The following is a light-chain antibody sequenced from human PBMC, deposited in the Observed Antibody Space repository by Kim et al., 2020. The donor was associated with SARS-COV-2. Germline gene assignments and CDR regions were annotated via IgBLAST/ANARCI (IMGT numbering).Light chain of an antibody. CDR3: QQSNTIIT. CDR1: HYSSYL. V-gene: IGKV1-39*01. Sequence: SASGVDRVTIPCRASHYSSYLLNWYQQKPGKAPNLLFYAASSLQSGAPSRFSGSGSGTDFTLTISSLQPEDFATYYCQQSNTIITFGQGTRLEIK. J-gene: IGKJ5*01. CDR2: AAS.